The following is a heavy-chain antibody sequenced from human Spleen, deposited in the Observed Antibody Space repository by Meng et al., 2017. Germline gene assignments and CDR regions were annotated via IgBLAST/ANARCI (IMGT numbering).Heavy chain of an antibody. V-gene: IGHV5-51*01. Sequence: GESLKISCKGSGYSFTSYWLGWVRQVPGKGLEWVGLIYPDDSDTRYSPSFQGQVTFYADNSISTAYLEWSSLKDSDTAMYFCARRGSGWYRDWFDSWGQGTLVTVSS. J-gene: IGHJ5*01. D-gene: IGHD6-19*01. CDR1: GYSFTSYW. CDR3: ARRGSGWYRDWFDS. CDR2: IYPDDSDT.